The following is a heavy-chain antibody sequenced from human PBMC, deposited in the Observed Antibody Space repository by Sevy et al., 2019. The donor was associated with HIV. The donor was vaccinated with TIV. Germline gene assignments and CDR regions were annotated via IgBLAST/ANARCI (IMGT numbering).Heavy chain of an antibody. V-gene: IGHV3-30*18. CDR2: ISNDGSDK. CDR3: ANSRGRYEGSSWLYYYYLMDV. J-gene: IGHJ6*02. Sequence: GGSLRLSCAAAGFTFSRYGMHWARQAPGKGLEWLAVISNDGSDKEYADSVKGRFTVSRDNSKDTVYLQMNSLRPEDTAVYYCANSRGRYEGSSWLYYYYLMDVWGQGTTVTVSS. D-gene: IGHD6-13*01. CDR1: GFTFSRYG.